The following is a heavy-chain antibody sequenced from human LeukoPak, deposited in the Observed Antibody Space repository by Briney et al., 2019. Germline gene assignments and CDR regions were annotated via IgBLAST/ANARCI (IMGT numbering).Heavy chain of an antibody. CDR1: GFTFDDYA. V-gene: IGHV3-43*02. CDR2: VSGDGGNA. D-gene: IGHD3-22*01. Sequence: PGGSLRLSCAASGFTFDDYAMHWVRQALGKGLEWVSFVSGDGGNAYYADSVKGRFTISRDNSKNSLYLQMNSLRTEDNAFYYCVRDVLYYFDSSQSYYGGNFDHWGQGTLVTVSS. J-gene: IGHJ4*02. CDR3: VRDVLYYFDSSQSYYGGNFDH.